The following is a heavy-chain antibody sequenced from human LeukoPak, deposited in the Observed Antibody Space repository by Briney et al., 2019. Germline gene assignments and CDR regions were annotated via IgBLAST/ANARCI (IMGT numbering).Heavy chain of an antibody. CDR3: AKWRTMGARATLYYFDY. V-gene: IGHV3-23*01. CDR1: GFAFLNYG. D-gene: IGHD4/OR15-4a*01. Sequence: GGSLRLSCAASGFAFLNYGMSWVRQAPGKGLEWVSAISGSGVTTYYAGSVKGRFTISRDNSKNTLYLQMNSLRAEDTAVYYCAKWRTMGARATLYYFDYWGQGTLVTVSS. CDR2: ISGSGVTT. J-gene: IGHJ4*02.